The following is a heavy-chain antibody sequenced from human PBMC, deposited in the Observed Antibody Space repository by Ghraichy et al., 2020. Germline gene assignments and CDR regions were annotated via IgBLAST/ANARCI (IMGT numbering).Heavy chain of an antibody. CDR3: AKEGGRLGEGAFDV. CDR1: EFTFDGYP. J-gene: IGHJ3*01. D-gene: IGHD3-10*01. V-gene: IGHV3-23*01. Sequence: SCAASEFTFDGYPMTWVRQAPGKGLEWVSTFGADGRTTFYADSVKGRFTISRDESKSTMYLQMNSLRAEDTAVYYCAKEGGRLGEGAFDVWGQGTMVTVSS. CDR2: FGADGRTT.